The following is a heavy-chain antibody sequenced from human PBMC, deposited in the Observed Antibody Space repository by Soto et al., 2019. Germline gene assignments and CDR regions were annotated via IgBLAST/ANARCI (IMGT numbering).Heavy chain of an antibody. CDR2: IFWSGGSV. Sequence: EVQLVESGGGLVQPGRSLRLSCVVSGLTFDEHAMHWVRQGPGKGLEWVSGIFWSGGSVGYADSVKGRFTVSRDKAQNSLYLQMDSLRAEDTALYYCARDLTPGGADVWGQGTTVTVSS. CDR1: GLTFDEHA. V-gene: IGHV3-9*01. D-gene: IGHD4-17*01. J-gene: IGHJ6*02. CDR3: ARDLTPGGADV.